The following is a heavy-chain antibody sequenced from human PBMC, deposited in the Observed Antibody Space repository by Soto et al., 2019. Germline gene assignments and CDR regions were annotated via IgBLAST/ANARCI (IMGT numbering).Heavy chain of an antibody. V-gene: IGHV3-33*01. CDR1: GFTFSRYG. CDR2: IGHDGSSK. Sequence: QVQLVESGGGVVQPGRSLRLSCAASGFTFSRYGMNWVRQAPGKGMEWVEGIGHDGSSKYYGDSVKGRLTIFRDNSKNTMNVQMNNLGVEDTAVYYCARYRVSYSGYGYAFDIWGQGTRVTVSS. D-gene: IGHD5-12*01. J-gene: IGHJ3*02. CDR3: ARYRVSYSGYGYAFDI.